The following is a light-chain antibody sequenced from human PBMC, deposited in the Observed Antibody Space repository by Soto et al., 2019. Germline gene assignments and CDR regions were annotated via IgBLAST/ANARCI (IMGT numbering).Light chain of an antibody. CDR3: QQYASAPLT. V-gene: IGKV3-20*01. J-gene: IGKJ4*01. CDR2: GAS. Sequence: ENVLTQSPGTLSLSPGERGTLSCRASQSVSKNYLAWYQQKPGQAPRLLIYGASSRATGIPDRFSGSGSGTDFTLTISRLEPEDFAVYSCQQYASAPLTFGGGTKVEIK. CDR1: QSVSKNY.